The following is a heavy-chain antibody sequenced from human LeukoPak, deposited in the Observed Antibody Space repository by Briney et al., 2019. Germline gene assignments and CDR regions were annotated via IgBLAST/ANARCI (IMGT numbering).Heavy chain of an antibody. CDR2: IKQDGSEK. J-gene: IGHJ4*02. CDR3: ARERYYGSGKIDY. V-gene: IGHV3-7*01. CDR1: GFTFSSYA. D-gene: IGHD3-10*01. Sequence: GGSLRLSCAASGFTFSSYAMSWVRQAPGKGLEWVANIKQDGSEKYYVDSVKGRFTISRDNAKNSLYLQMNSLRAEDTAVYYCARERYYGSGKIDYWGQGTLVTVSS.